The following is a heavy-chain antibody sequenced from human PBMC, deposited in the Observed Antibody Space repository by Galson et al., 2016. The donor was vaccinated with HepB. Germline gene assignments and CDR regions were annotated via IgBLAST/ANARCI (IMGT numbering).Heavy chain of an antibody. CDR3: AKFQMAVTGNVGYFDY. J-gene: IGHJ4*02. Sequence: SLRLSCAASGFTFDTHAMNWDRQAPGKGLEWVSAISGSGLKTDYADSVKGRFTIFRDNSKNTVSLQMSNLRVGDTAVYYCAKFQMAVTGNVGYFDYWGQGALVTVSS. CDR1: GFTFDTHA. CDR2: ISGSGLKT. D-gene: IGHD6-19*01. V-gene: IGHV3-23*01.